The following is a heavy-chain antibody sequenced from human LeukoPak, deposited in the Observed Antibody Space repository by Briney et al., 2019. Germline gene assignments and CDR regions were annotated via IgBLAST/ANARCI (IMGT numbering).Heavy chain of an antibody. J-gene: IGHJ4*02. V-gene: IGHV4-39*01. CDR1: GGSISSSSYY. D-gene: IGHD3-3*01. Sequence: PSETLSLTCTVSGGSISSSSYYWGWIRQPPEKGLEWIGSIYYSGSTYYNPSLKSRVTISVDTSKNQFSLKLSSVTAADTAVYYCVARTYYDFWSGSDYWGQGTLVTVSS. CDR3: VARTYYDFWSGSDY. CDR2: IYYSGST.